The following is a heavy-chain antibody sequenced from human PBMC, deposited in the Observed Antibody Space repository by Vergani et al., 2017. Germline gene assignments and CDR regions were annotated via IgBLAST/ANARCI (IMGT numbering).Heavy chain of an antibody. J-gene: IGHJ6*02. Sequence: QVQLEESGPGLVKPSETLSLTCTVSGCSFNTYYWSWIRQSPGKGLEWIWYIYSTGSNNYNPSLNIRVTMSVDTSKNQFSLKLRSVTAADTAVYFCARVMYRDEASTGYRLEGMDIWGQGTTVTISS. D-gene: IGHD3-9*01. CDR3: ARVMYRDEASTGYRLEGMDI. V-gene: IGHV4-59*13. CDR1: GCSFNTYY. CDR2: IYSTGSN.